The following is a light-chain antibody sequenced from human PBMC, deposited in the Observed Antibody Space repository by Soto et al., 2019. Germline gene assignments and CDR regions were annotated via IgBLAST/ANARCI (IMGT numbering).Light chain of an antibody. V-gene: IGLV4-69*01. CDR2: LNSDGSH. Sequence: QLVLTQSPSASASLGASVKLTCNLSSGHSNYAIAWHQQQSEKGPRYLMKLNSDGSHSKGDVIPDRFSGSSSGAERYLTISSLQSEDEADYYCQTWGSGIVVFGGGTKLTGL. CDR1: SGHSNYA. J-gene: IGLJ2*01. CDR3: QTWGSGIVV.